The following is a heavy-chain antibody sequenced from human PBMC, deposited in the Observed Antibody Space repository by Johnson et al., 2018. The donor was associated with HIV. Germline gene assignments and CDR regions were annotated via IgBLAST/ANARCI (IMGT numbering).Heavy chain of an antibody. D-gene: IGHD6-13*01. V-gene: IGHV3-11*04. J-gene: IGHJ3*02. CDR2: ISSSGSTI. CDR1: GFTVSSNY. Sequence: QEQLVESGGGLVQPGGSLRLSCAASGFTVSSNYMSWVRQAPGKGLEWVSYISSSGSTIYYADSVKGRFTISRDNAKNTLYLQMNSLRAEDTAVYYCARERIGYSSSGDAFDSWGQGTMVTVSS. CDR3: ARERIGYSSSGDAFDS.